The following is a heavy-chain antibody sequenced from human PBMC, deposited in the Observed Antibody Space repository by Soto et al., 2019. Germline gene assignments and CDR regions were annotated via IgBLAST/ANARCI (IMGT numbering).Heavy chain of an antibody. CDR1: GYTFTSYG. Sequence: QVRLVQSGAEVKKPGASVKVSCKASGYTFTSYGITWVRQAPGQGLEWMGWISAHNGNTDYAQKLQGRVIVTRDTSTITAYMELRSLRSDDTAVYYCARGRYGDYWGQGALVTVSS. J-gene: IGHJ4*02. CDR2: ISAHNGNT. D-gene: IGHD1-1*01. CDR3: ARGRYGDY. V-gene: IGHV1-18*01.